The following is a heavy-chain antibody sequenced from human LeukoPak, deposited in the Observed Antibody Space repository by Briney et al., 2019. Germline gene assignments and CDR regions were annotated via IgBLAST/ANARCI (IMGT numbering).Heavy chain of an antibody. CDR1: GFAFSNYL. D-gene: IGHD3-22*01. Sequence: PGGSLRLSCEASGFAFSNYLMTWVRQAPGKGLEWVVNIKKDGSEQNYVDSVKGRFTISRDNAKNSLYLQMNSLRAEDTAVYYCAGSSSGHDGSGYRPFDYWGQGTLVTVSS. V-gene: IGHV3-7*04. CDR2: IKKDGSEQ. CDR3: AGSSSGHDGSGYRPFDY. J-gene: IGHJ4*02.